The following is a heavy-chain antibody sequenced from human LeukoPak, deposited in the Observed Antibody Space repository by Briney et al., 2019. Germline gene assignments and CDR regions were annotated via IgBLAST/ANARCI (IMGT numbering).Heavy chain of an antibody. CDR1: GFTFSTYG. D-gene: IGHD3-10*01. Sequence: GRYLRLSCAVSGFTFSTYGMHWDRQAPGKGLEWVSDIWYNGNNKYYADSVKGRFTIARDNSKKTVYLQMNSLRVEDTAVYYCAREEGAEGTSGSNSWGQGTLVIVSS. J-gene: IGHJ4*02. V-gene: IGHV3-33*01. CDR2: IWYNGNNK. CDR3: AREEGAEGTSGSNS.